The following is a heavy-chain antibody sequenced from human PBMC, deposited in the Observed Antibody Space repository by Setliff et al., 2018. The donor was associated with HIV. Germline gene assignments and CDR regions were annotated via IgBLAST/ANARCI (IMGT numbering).Heavy chain of an antibody. V-gene: IGHV4-31*03. Sequence: PSETLSLTCTVSGGSVSSGGYYWSWIRQHPGKGLECIGYIYYSGSTSYNPSLKSRVTISVDTSKNQFSLKLNSLTAADTAMYYCARGVWSGYYPDAFDIWGQGTMVTVS. CDR1: GGSVSSGGYY. J-gene: IGHJ3*02. D-gene: IGHD3-3*01. CDR2: IYYSGST. CDR3: ARGVWSGYYPDAFDI.